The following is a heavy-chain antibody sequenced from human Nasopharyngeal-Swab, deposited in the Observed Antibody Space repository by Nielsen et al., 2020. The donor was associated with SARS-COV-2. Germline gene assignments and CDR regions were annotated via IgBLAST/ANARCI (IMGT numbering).Heavy chain of an antibody. J-gene: IGHJ6*02. V-gene: IGHV1-46*01. CDR2: INPSGGST. D-gene: IGHD1-14*01. Sequence: ASVKVSCKASGYTFTSYYMHWVRQAPGQGLEWMGIINPSGGSTSYAQKFQGRVTMTRDTSTSTVYMELSSLRSEDTALYYCAREWEPELTRQTSYYYYGMDVWGQGTTVTVSS. CDR1: GYTFTSYY. CDR3: AREWEPELTRQTSYYYYGMDV.